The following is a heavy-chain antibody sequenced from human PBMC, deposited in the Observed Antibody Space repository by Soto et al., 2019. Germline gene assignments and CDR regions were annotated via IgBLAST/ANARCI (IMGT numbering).Heavy chain of an antibody. CDR2: IYYSGIT. V-gene: IGHV4-31*03. CDR3: ARGGSGTYYNDYFHD. Sequence: SETLSLTCTVSGGSISSGDYYWSWIRQHPGKGLEWIGYIYYSGITSYNPSLKSRVTISVDTSKNQFSLMLSSVTAADTAVYYCARGGSGTYYNDYFHDWGQGTLVTVSS. CDR1: GGSISSGDYY. D-gene: IGHD3-10*01. J-gene: IGHJ4*02.